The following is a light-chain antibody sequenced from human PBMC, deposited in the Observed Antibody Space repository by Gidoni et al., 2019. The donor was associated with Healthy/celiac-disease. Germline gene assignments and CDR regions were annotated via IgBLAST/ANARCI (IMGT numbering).Light chain of an antibody. J-gene: IGKJ1*01. V-gene: IGKV1-5*01. Sequence: DIQMPQSPSTLSASVGDRVTITCRASQSISSWLAWYQQKPGKAPKLLIYDASSLESGVPSRFSGSGSGTEFTLTISSLQPDDFATYYCQQYNSYSPWTFGQXTKVEIK. CDR2: DAS. CDR3: QQYNSYSPWT. CDR1: QSISSW.